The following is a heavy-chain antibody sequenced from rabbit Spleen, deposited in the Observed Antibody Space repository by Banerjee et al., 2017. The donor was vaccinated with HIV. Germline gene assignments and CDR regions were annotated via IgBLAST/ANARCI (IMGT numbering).Heavy chain of an antibody. CDR3: ARDLDGVIGWNFGW. Sequence: QQQVVESGGGLVKPGASLTLSCKASGLDFSVGDVMCWVRQAPGKGLEWIACIDSGSSGFTYFANWAIGRFTISKTSSTTVTLQMTSLTAADTATYFCARDLDGVIGWNFGWWGQGTLVTVS. CDR2: IDSGSSGFT. V-gene: IGHV1S45*01. D-gene: IGHD4-1*01. J-gene: IGHJ3*01. CDR1: GLDFSVGDV.